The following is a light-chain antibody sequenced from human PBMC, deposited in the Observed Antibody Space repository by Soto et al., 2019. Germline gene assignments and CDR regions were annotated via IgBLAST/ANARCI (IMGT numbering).Light chain of an antibody. J-gene: IGLJ3*02. CDR3: GRGDRARNAGV. CDR2: DGD. CDR1: SSNLGNND. V-gene: IGLV1-51*01. Sequence: QSVLTQPPSVSAAPGQKVTISCSGSSSNLGNNDVSWYQHVPGTAPKLLIFDGDSRPSGIPDPFSCSTCATSTTLLTTGLLPVDEADYYCGRGDRARNAGVFGGGTKLTVL.